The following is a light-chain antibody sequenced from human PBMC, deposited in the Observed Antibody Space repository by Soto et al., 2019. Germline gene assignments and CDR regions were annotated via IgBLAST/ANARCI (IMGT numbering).Light chain of an antibody. CDR1: RSNIGSNT. Sequence: QSVLTQPPSASGTPGKRVTISCSGSRSNIGSNTVNWYQQLPGTAPKLLIYRNTQRPSGVPDRFSGSKSGTSASLAISGLQSEDEADYYCAAWDDSLNGLVFGGGTKLTVL. CDR2: RNT. V-gene: IGLV1-44*01. CDR3: AAWDDSLNGLV. J-gene: IGLJ2*01.